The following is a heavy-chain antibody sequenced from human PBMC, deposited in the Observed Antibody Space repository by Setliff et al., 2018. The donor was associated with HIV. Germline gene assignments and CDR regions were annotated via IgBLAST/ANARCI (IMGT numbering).Heavy chain of an antibody. D-gene: IGHD3-22*01. Sequence: SVKVSCKASGGTFTSYVISWVRQAPGQRPEWMGGTIPMSDIPNYAQNFQGRVTITADHSTTTTYMELSSLSSEDTAVYYCVRVGPWYYGRSGYLASWDYWGQGTQVTVSS. CDR1: GGTFTSYV. V-gene: IGHV1-69*10. CDR3: VRVGPWYYGRSGYLASWDY. CDR2: TIPMSDIP. J-gene: IGHJ4*02.